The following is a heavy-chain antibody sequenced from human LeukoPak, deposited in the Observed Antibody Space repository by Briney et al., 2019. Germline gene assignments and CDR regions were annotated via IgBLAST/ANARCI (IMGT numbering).Heavy chain of an antibody. CDR1: GFTSSSYA. D-gene: IGHD1-26*01. J-gene: IGHJ4*02. V-gene: IGHV3-30-3*01. CDR2: ISYDGSNK. CDR3: ARGGSYLDY. Sequence: PGRSLRLSCAASGFTSSSYAMHWVRQAPGKGLEWVAVISYDGSNKYYADSVKGRFTISRDNSKNTLYLQMNSLRAEDTAVYYCARGGSYLDYWGQGTLVTVSS.